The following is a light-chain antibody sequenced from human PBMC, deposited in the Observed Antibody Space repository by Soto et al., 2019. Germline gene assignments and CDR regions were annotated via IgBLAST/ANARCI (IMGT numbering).Light chain of an antibody. Sequence: DIQMTQSPSSLSTSVGARVTITCRASRNINNFLNWYQQKPGKAPKLLIYAASSLQSGVPSRFSGSGSGTYFTLTISSLQPEDFATYYCQQSSATPRTFGQGTKVEIK. CDR1: RNINNF. V-gene: IGKV1-39*01. CDR2: AAS. J-gene: IGKJ1*01. CDR3: QQSSATPRT.